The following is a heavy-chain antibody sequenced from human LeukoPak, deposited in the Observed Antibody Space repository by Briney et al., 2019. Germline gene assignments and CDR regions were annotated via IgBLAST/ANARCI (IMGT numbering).Heavy chain of an antibody. D-gene: IGHD5-18*01. CDR2: ISFSGSPI. Sequence: PGGSLRLSCAASGFTFSDYYMSWICQAPGKGLEWVSYISFSGSPIYYADSVKGRFTVSRDNAKNSLYLQMNSLRAEDTAVYYCVRSRGYSYGRGLYFDYWGQGTLVTVSS. CDR1: GFTFSDYY. V-gene: IGHV3-11*01. J-gene: IGHJ4*02. CDR3: VRSRGYSYGRGLYFDY.